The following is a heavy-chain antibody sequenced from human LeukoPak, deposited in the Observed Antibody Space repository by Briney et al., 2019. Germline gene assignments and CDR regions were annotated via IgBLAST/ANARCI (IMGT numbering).Heavy chain of an antibody. CDR2: IKQDGSEK. CDR3: VRHLTYFDY. CDR1: GFTLSSNW. V-gene: IGHV3-7*01. Sequence: GGSLRLSCAAAGFTLSSNWMSWVRQPARRWLEWVANIKQDGSEKYYVDSVEGRFSISRDNAKNSLYLQMNSLRAEDTAVYYCVRHLTYFDYWGQGTLVTVSS. J-gene: IGHJ4*02. D-gene: IGHD4/OR15-4a*01.